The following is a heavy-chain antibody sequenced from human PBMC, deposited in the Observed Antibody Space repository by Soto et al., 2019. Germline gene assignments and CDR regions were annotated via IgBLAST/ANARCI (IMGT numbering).Heavy chain of an antibody. CDR3: AKDYRSIAARRGAFDI. Sequence: GGSVRLSCAASGFTFSSYAMSWVRQAPGKGLEWVSAISGSGGSTYYADSVKGRFTISRDNSKNTLYLQMNSLRAEDTAVYYCAKDYRSIAARRGAFDIWGQGTMVTVSS. CDR2: ISGSGGST. J-gene: IGHJ3*02. V-gene: IGHV3-23*01. D-gene: IGHD6-6*01. CDR1: GFTFSSYA.